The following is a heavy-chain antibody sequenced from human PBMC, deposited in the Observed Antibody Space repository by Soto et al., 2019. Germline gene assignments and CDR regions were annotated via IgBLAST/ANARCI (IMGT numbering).Heavy chain of an antibody. CDR3: ARDSGVGAIRI. D-gene: IGHD1-26*01. Sequence: SETLSLTCAVYGGSFSGYYWSWIRQPPGKGLEWIGEINHSGSTNYNPSLKSRVTISVDTSKNQFSLKLSSVTAADTAVYYCARDSGVGAIRIWGQGTLVTVSS. CDR1: GGSFSGYY. J-gene: IGHJ4*02. CDR2: INHSGST. V-gene: IGHV4-34*01.